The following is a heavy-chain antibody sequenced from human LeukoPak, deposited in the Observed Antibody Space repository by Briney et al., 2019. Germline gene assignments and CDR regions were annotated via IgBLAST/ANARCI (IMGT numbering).Heavy chain of an antibody. CDR2: INHSGST. V-gene: IGHV4-34*01. CDR3: ARGPPEYCSGGSCYDGWFDP. CDR1: GFTFSSNA. Sequence: GSLRLSCATSGFTFSSNAMSWVRQPPGKGLEWIGEINHSGSTNYNPSLKSRVTISVDTSKNQFSLKLSSVTAADTAVYYCARGPPEYCSGGSCYDGWFDPWGQGTLVTVSS. D-gene: IGHD2-15*01. J-gene: IGHJ5*02.